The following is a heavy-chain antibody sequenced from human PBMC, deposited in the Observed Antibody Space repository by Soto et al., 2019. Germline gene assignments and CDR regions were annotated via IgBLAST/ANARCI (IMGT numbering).Heavy chain of an antibody. Sequence: ASVKVSCKASGGTFSSYAISWVRQAPGQGLEWMGGIIPIFGTANYAQKFQGRVTITADESTSTAYMELSSLRSEDTAAYYCALTHSSSWYVATYYYYGMDVWGQGTTVTVSS. CDR2: IIPIFGTA. V-gene: IGHV1-69*13. D-gene: IGHD6-13*01. CDR3: ALTHSSSWYVATYYYYGMDV. J-gene: IGHJ6*02. CDR1: GGTFSSYA.